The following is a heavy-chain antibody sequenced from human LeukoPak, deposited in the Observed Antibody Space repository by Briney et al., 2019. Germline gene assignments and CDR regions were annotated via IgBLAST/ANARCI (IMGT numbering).Heavy chain of an antibody. CDR1: GDSISSSNW. CDR3: ATTTVTPNGDAFDI. D-gene: IGHD4-17*01. J-gene: IGHJ3*02. CDR2: IYHGGTT. Sequence: SETLSLTCAVFGDSISSSNWWSWVREPLGKGLEWIGEIYHGGTTNYNPSLKSRVTISIDKSKNHFSLNLSSVSAADTAVYYCATTTVTPNGDAFDIWGQGTLVTVSS. V-gene: IGHV4-4*02.